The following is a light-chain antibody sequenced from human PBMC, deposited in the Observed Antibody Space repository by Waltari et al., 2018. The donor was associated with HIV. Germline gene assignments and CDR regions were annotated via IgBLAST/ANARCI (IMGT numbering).Light chain of an antibody. J-gene: IGKJ1*01. CDR1: QSLLYSANNKNY. CDR3: HQYFSAPWT. Sequence: DIVMTPSPDPLDVSLGERATINCKSSQSLLYSANNKNYLAWSQQRPGQPPKLLIYWASARESGVPDRFSGSGSGTDFTLTISSLQADDVAVYYCHQYFSAPWTFGQGTKVEIK. CDR2: WAS. V-gene: IGKV4-1*01.